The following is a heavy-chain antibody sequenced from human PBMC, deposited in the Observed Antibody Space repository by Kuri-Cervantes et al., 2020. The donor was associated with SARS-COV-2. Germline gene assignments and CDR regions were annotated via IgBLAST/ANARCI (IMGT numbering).Heavy chain of an antibody. D-gene: IGHD3-22*01. Sequence: ASVKVSCKVSGITLTELPPHWVRQAPGKGLEWMGGFDPEQREIIYAQKFQGRVSMTEDTSTGTAYMELSSLRSEDTAVYYCATEGYSIIIWAFAHWGQGTKVTVSS. CDR1: GITLTELP. V-gene: IGHV1-24*01. CDR2: FDPEQREI. CDR3: ATEGYSIIIWAFAH. J-gene: IGHJ3*01.